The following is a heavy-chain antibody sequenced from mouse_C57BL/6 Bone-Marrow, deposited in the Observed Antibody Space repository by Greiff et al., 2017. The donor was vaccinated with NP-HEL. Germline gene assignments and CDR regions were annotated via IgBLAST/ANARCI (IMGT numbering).Heavy chain of an antibody. Sequence: EVNLVESGGGLVKPGGSLKLSCAASGFTFSDYGMHWVRQAPEKGLEWVAYISSGSSTIYYADTVKGRFTISRDNAKNTLFLQMTSLRSEETAMYYCARRGSSGYHFDYWGQGTTLTVSS. CDR1: GFTFSDYG. CDR3: ARRGSSGYHFDY. CDR2: ISSGSSTI. V-gene: IGHV5-17*01. J-gene: IGHJ2*01. D-gene: IGHD3-2*02.